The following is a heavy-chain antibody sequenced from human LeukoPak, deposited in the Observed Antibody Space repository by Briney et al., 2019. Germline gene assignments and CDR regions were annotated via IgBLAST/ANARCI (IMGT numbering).Heavy chain of an antibody. Sequence: GGSLRLSCAASGFAFSSCALSWVRQAPGKGLEWVSTVNNAGGTYYPDSVKGRFTISRDNSKNTLYLKMNSLRAEDTAIYYCAKGGGGADLGDLDLWGRGTLVTVSS. CDR3: AKGGGGADLGDLDL. CDR2: VNNAGGT. J-gene: IGHJ2*01. CDR1: GFAFSSCA. D-gene: IGHD3-16*01. V-gene: IGHV3-23*01.